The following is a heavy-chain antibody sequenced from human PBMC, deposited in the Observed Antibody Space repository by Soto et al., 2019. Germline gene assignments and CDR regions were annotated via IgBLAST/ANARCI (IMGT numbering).Heavy chain of an antibody. Sequence: EVQLLESGGGLIQPGGSLRLSCAASGFAFSNYAMNWVRQAPGKGLEWVSTISFSGDRTYYADSVKGRFTISRDNSKNTLYLQMNSLRAEDTAVYYCANYCAGSRYKGFEYWGQGSLVTVYS. V-gene: IGHV3-23*01. CDR2: ISFSGDRT. CDR1: GFAFSNYA. CDR3: ANYCAGSRYKGFEY. J-gene: IGHJ4*02. D-gene: IGHD2-21*01.